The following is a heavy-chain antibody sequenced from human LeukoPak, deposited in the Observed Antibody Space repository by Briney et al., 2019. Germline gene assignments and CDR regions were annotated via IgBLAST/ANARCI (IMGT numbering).Heavy chain of an antibody. CDR1: GFTFSSYW. CDR3: AKDIGNSVYSSSLLDY. CDR2: IKQDGSEK. Sequence: TGGSLRLSCAASGFTFSSYWMSWVRQAPGKGLEWVANIKQDGSEKYYVDSVKGRFTISRDNAKNSLYLQMNSLRAEDTAVYYCAKDIGNSVYSSSLLDYWGQGTLVTVSS. V-gene: IGHV3-7*01. D-gene: IGHD6-6*01. J-gene: IGHJ4*02.